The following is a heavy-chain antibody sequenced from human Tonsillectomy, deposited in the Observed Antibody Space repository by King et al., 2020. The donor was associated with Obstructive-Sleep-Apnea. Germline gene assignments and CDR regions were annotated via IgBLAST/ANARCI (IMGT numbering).Heavy chain of an antibody. J-gene: IGHJ3*02. D-gene: IGHD3-10*01. CDR1: GGSISSGGYY. V-gene: IGHV4-31*03. CDR3: ARELKGDTLSLSFGESDGFDI. Sequence: VQLQESGPGLVKPSQTLSLTCTVSGGSISSGGYYWSWIRQHPGKGLEWIGYIYYSGSTYYNPSLKSRVTISVDTSKNQFSLNLSPVTAADTAVYYWARELKGDTLSLSFGESDGFDIWGQGTMVTVSS. CDR2: IYYSGST.